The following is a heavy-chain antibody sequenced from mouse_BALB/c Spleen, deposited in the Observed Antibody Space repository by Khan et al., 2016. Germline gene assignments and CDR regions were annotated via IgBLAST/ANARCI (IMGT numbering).Heavy chain of an antibody. Sequence: QIQLVQSGPELKKPGETVKISCKASEYTFTNYGMNWVKQAPGKGLKWMGWINTNTGEPTYAEEFKGRFAFSLEASASTAYLQLNNLKNEDSATYFGARTGDDPYYAMDYWGQGTSVTVSS. D-gene: IGHD2-2*01. V-gene: IGHV9-3*02. CDR3: ARTGDDPYYAMDY. CDR2: INTNTGEP. J-gene: IGHJ4*01. CDR1: EYTFTNYG.